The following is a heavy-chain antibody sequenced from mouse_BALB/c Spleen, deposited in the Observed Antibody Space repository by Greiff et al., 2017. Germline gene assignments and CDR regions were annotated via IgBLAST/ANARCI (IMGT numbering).Heavy chain of an antibody. CDR2: IYPGDGDT. J-gene: IGHJ2*01. V-gene: IGHV1-80*01. D-gene: IGHD1-1*01. CDR3: ARREANFDY. CDR1: GYAFSSYW. Sequence: VMLVESGAELVRPGSSVKISCKASGYAFSSYWMNWVKQRPGQGLEWIGQIYPGDGDTNYNGKFKGKATLTADKSSSTAYMQLSSLTSEDSAVYFCARREANFDYWGQGTTLTVSS.